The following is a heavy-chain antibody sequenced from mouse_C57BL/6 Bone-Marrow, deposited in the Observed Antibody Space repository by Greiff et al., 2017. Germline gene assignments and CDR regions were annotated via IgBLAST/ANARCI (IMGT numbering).Heavy chain of an antibody. CDR2: IYPGSGST. CDR3: AVRELDWYFDV. Sequence: QVQLQQPGAELVKPGASVKMSCKASGYTFTSYWITWVKQRPGQGLEWIGDIYPGSGSTNYNEKFQSKATLTVDTSSIPAYMQLSILTSEDSAAYYCAVRELDWYFDVWGTGTTVTGSS. J-gene: IGHJ1*03. D-gene: IGHD4-1*01. CDR1: GYTFTSYW. V-gene: IGHV1-55*01.